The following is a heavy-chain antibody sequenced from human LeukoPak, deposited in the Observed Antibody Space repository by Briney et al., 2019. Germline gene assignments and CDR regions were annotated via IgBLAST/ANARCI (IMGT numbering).Heavy chain of an antibody. CDR2: INHSGST. J-gene: IGHJ6*04. CDR1: GGSFSGYY. V-gene: IGHV4-34*01. CDR3: ARGPLLPVAISYYDMDV. D-gene: IGHD2-2*02. Sequence: PSETLSLTCAVYGGSFSGYYWSWIRQPPGKGLEWIGEINHSGSTNYNPSLKSRVTISVDTSKNQFSLKLSSVTAADTAVYYCARGPLLPVAISYYDMDVWGEGTTVTVSS.